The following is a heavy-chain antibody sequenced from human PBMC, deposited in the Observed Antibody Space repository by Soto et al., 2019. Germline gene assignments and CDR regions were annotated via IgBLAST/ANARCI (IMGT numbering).Heavy chain of an antibody. CDR3: ARVMAAMQNWLDP. Sequence: GLEWIGFIYHTGTTYYNPSLRSRVTISIDTSKSQFSMKLNSVTAADTAVYYCARVMAAMQNWLDPWGQGTLVTVSP. CDR2: IYHTGTT. V-gene: IGHV4-30-2*05. J-gene: IGHJ5*02. D-gene: IGHD2-2*01.